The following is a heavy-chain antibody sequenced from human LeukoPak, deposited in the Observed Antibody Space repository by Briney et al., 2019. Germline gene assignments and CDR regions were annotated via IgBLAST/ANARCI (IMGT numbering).Heavy chain of an antibody. V-gene: IGHV4-30-2*01. CDR3: ARGRGYSSGWYNYYYYGMDV. D-gene: IGHD6-19*01. CDR1: GGSISSGGYY. J-gene: IGHJ6*02. CDR2: INHSGST. Sequence: SQTLSLTCTVSGGSISSGGYYWSWIRQPPGKGLEWIGEINHSGSTNYNPSLKSRVTISVDTSKNQFSLKLSSVTAADTAVYYCARGRGYSSGWYNYYYYGMDVWGQGTMVTVSS.